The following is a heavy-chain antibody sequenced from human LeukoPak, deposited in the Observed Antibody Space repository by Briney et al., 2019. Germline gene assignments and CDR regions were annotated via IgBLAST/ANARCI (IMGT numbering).Heavy chain of an antibody. CDR2: ISSSSSYI. CDR1: GFTFSSYS. V-gene: IGHV3-21*01. J-gene: IGHJ4*02. CDR3: ARDYPVTYYYDSSGYPDY. D-gene: IGHD3-22*01. Sequence: GGSLRLSCAASGFTFSSYSMNWVRQAPGKGLEWVSSISSSSSYIYYADSVKGRFTISRDNAKNSLYLQMNSLRAEDTAVYYCARDYPVTYYYDSSGYPDYWGQGTLVTVSS.